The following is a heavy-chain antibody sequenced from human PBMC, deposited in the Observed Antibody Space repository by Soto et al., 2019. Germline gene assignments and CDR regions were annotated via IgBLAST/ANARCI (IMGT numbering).Heavy chain of an antibody. CDR2: IYYSGST. Sequence: QLQLQESGPGLVKPSETLSLTCTVSGGSISSSSYYWGWIRQPPGKGLEWIGSIYYSGSTYYNPSLTSRVTISVDTSKNQFSLKLSSVTAADAAVYYCARGAIFGMDMDVWGKGTTVTVSS. CDR3: ARGAIFGMDMDV. D-gene: IGHD3-3*01. V-gene: IGHV4-39*01. J-gene: IGHJ6*03. CDR1: GGSISSSSYY.